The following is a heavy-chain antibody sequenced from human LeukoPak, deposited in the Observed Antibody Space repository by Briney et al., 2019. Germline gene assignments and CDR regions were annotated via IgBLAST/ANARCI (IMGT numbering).Heavy chain of an antibody. CDR1: GYTFTGYY. Sequence: ASVKVSCKASGYTFTGYYMHWVRQAPGQGLGWMGWINPNSGGTNHAQKFQGRVTRTTDTSTSTAYMELRSLRSDDTAVYYCASHCSSTSCNFDYWGQGTLVTVSS. CDR3: ASHCSSTSCNFDY. CDR2: INPNSGGT. V-gene: IGHV1-2*02. J-gene: IGHJ4*02. D-gene: IGHD2-2*01.